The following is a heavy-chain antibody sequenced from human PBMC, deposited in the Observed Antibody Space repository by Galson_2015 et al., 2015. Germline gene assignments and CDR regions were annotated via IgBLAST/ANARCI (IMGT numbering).Heavy chain of an antibody. CDR3: AKDSHPYPATTGGWFDP. Sequence: SLRLSCAASGFTFDDYAMHWVRQAPGKGLEWVSGISWNSGSIGYADSAKGRFTISRDNAKNSLYLQMNSLRAEDTALYYCAKDSHPYPATTGGWFDPWG. D-gene: IGHD4-17*01. CDR2: ISWNSGSI. J-gene: IGHJ5*02. V-gene: IGHV3-9*01. CDR1: GFTFDDYA.